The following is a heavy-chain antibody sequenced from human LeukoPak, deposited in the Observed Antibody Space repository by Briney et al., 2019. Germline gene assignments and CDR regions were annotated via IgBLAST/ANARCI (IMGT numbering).Heavy chain of an antibody. V-gene: IGHV1-24*01. Sequence: GASVKVSCKVSGYTLTELSMHWVRQAPGEGLEWMGGFDPEDGETIYAQKFQGRVTITRDTSASTAYMELSSLRSEDMAVYYCARGTIFGVVIFDYWGQGTLVTVSS. CDR2: FDPEDGET. J-gene: IGHJ4*02. CDR1: GYTLTELS. D-gene: IGHD3-3*01. CDR3: ARGTIFGVVIFDY.